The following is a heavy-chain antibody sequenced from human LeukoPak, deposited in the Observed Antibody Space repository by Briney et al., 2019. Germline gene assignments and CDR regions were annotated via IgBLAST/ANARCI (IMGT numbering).Heavy chain of an antibody. V-gene: IGHV1-69*06. CDR2: VIPIFGTV. D-gene: IGHD3-3*01. Sequence: ASVKVSCKASGGTFSSYAISWVRQAPGQGLEWMGGVIPIFGTVNYAQKFQGRVTITADKSTSTAYMELSSLRSEDTAVYYCARSLFRFLEWSYRSYYYYYMDVWGKGTTVTVSS. CDR3: ARSLFRFLEWSYRSYYYYYMDV. J-gene: IGHJ6*03. CDR1: GGTFSSYA.